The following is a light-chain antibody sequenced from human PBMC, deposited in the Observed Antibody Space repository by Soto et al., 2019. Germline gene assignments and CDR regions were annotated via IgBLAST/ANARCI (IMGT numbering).Light chain of an antibody. V-gene: IGKV3-20*01. Sequence: EIVLTQSPAILSVSPGERATLTCRASQSVSSSRLAWYRQKPGQAPRILIYGASTRATGIPDRISGSGSGTDFILSISRLEPEDFSVYYCQQYGGSPPSFGQGTRLEIK. CDR1: QSVSSSR. CDR3: QQYGGSPPS. J-gene: IGKJ5*01. CDR2: GAS.